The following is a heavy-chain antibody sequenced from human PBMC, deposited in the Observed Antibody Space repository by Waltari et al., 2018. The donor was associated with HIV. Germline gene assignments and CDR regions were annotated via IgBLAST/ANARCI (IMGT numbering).Heavy chain of an antibody. V-gene: IGHV1-46*01. CDR2: IKPSGERT. CDR1: GYTFTRYY. J-gene: IGHJ4*02. Sequence: QVQLVQSGAEVKKPGASVKVSCKASGYTFTRYYMHWVRQAPGQGLEWMGVIKPSGERTVYAQKFQGRVTMTRDASTSTVYMVLSTLRSEDTAVYYCARGFSGFDYWGQGTLITVSS. CDR3: ARGFSGFDY.